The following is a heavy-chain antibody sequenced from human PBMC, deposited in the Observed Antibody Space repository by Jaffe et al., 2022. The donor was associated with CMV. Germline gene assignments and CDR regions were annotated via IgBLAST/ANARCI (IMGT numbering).Heavy chain of an antibody. Sequence: EVQLVESGGGLVKPGGSLRLSCAASGFTFSSYSMNWVRQAPGKGLEWVSSISSSSSYIYYADSVKGRFTISRDNAKNSLYLQMNSLRAEDTAVYYCARDIAMIVVGSFDAFDIWGQGTMVTVSS. D-gene: IGHD3-22*01. J-gene: IGHJ3*02. CDR2: ISSSSSYI. CDR3: ARDIAMIVVGSFDAFDI. CDR1: GFTFSSYS. V-gene: IGHV3-21*01.